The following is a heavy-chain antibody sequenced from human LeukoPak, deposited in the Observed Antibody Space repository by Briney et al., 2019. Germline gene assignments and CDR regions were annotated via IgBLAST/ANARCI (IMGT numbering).Heavy chain of an antibody. CDR2: IGSSGSYI. D-gene: IGHD6-19*01. CDR1: GFTFSSYH. J-gene: IGHJ4*02. Sequence: GGSLRLSCVVSGFTFSSYHMNWVRQAPGKGLEWVSSIGSSGSYIYYADSVTGRFTISRDNAKNSLYLQMNSLRADDTAVYYCGFSSSGWAGLDYWGQGTLVTVSS. V-gene: IGHV3-21*01. CDR3: GFSSSGWAGLDY.